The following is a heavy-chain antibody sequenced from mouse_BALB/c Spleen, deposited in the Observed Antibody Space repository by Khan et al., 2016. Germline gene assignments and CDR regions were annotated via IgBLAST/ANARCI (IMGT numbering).Heavy chain of an antibody. CDR2: IHYSGST. V-gene: IGHV3-1*02. Sequence: EVQLQESGPDLVKPSQSLSLTCTVTAYSITSGYSWHWIRQFPGNKLEWMAYIHYSGSTTYNPSLKSRISITRDTSKNQFFLQLISVTTEDTATYYCTRGDYYGSGYWGQGTTLTVSS. CDR1: AYSITSGYS. CDR3: TRGDYYGSGY. D-gene: IGHD1-1*01. J-gene: IGHJ2*01.